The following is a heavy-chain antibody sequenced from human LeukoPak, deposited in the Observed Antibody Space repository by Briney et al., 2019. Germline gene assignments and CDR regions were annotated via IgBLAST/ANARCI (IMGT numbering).Heavy chain of an antibody. CDR2: ISSSGSTI. CDR3: VRKFSYSSSAYNPHYFDS. Sequence: GGSLRLSCAASGFTFSDYYMSWIRQAPGKGLEWVSYISSSGSTIYYADSVRGRFTISRDNDKNSLFLQMNSLRAEDTALYYCVRKFSYSSSAYNPHYFDSWGQGILVTVSS. CDR1: GFTFSDYY. D-gene: IGHD6-6*01. V-gene: IGHV3-11*01. J-gene: IGHJ4*02.